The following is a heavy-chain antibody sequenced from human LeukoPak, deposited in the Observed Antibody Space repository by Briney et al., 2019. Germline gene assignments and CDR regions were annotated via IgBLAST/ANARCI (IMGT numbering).Heavy chain of an antibody. V-gene: IGHV4-59*08. CDR3: ARHPTRRTALDAAGTDY. J-gene: IGHJ4*02. CDR1: GGSISSYY. D-gene: IGHD3-10*01. Sequence: PSETLSLTCTVSGGSISSYYWSWIRQPPGKGLEWGGYIYYTGSANYNPSLKSRVTISVDTSKIQFSLRLKSVTAADTAVYYCARHPTRRTALDAAGTDYWGQGTLVTVSS. CDR2: IYYTGSA.